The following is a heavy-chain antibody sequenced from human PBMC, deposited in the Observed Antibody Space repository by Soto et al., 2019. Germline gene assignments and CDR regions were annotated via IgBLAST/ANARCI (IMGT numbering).Heavy chain of an antibody. D-gene: IGHD3-10*01. CDR2: ISYDGILK. CDR3: AKDFKISGGHYGSLNYYYGMDV. J-gene: IGHJ6*02. Sequence: GGSLRLSCEASGFTFSAFGMHWVRQAPGEGLEWVAIISYDGILKYYADPVKGRFTISRDTSKGALYLQMNSLRPEDTAVYYCAKDFKISGGHYGSLNYYYGMDVWGQGTTVTVSS. V-gene: IGHV3-30*18. CDR1: GFTFSAFG.